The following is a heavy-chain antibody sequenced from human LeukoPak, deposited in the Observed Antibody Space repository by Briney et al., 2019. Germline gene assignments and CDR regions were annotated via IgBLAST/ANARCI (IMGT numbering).Heavy chain of an antibody. CDR2: ISDSGST. CDR1: GGSISIYY. Sequence: SETLSLTCTVSGGSISIYYWSWIRQPPGKGLEWIGSISDSGSTNYNPSLKSRVTISLDTSNNQFSLKVTSVTAADTPMHYCARHDTSGWYTSLWGQGTLVTVSS. J-gene: IGHJ4*02. D-gene: IGHD6-19*01. V-gene: IGHV4-59*08. CDR3: ARHDTSGWYTSL.